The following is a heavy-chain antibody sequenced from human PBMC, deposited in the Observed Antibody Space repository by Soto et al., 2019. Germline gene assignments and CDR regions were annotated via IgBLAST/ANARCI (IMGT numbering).Heavy chain of an antibody. CDR2: IYYSGST. D-gene: IGHD3-3*02. CDR3: ARHPSHFVFDY. Sequence: SETLSLTCAVSGGSISSYYWSWIRQPPGKGLEWIGYIYYSGSTNYNPSLKSRVTISVDTSKNQFSLKLSSVTAADTAVYYCARHPSHFVFDYRGQGSLVIVSS. CDR1: GGSISSYY. V-gene: IGHV4-59*08. J-gene: IGHJ4*02.